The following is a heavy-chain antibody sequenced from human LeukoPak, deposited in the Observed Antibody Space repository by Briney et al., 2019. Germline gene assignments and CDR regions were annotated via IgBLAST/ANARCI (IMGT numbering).Heavy chain of an antibody. Sequence: SETLSLTCAVYGGSFSGYYWSWIRQPPGKGLEWIGEINHSGSTNYNPSLKSRVTISVDTSKNQFSLKLSSVTAADTAVYYCTSGAPSSSWPYYYYYMDVWGKGTTVTVSS. D-gene: IGHD6-13*01. CDR2: INHSGST. J-gene: IGHJ6*03. V-gene: IGHV4-34*01. CDR1: GGSFSGYY. CDR3: TSGAPSSSWPYYYYYMDV.